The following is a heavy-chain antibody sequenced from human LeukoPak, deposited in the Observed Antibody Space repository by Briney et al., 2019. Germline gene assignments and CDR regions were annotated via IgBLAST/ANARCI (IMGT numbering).Heavy chain of an antibody. CDR3: ARQAYSSNLGWFDP. J-gene: IGHJ5*02. V-gene: IGHV4-39*01. CDR1: GGSISSSTYY. CDR2: IYNSGST. D-gene: IGHD6-13*01. Sequence: PSETLSLTCSVSGGSISSSTYYWGWIRQPPGKGLEWIGNIYNSGSTYYNPSLKSRVTTSVDTSRNQFSLKLSSVTAADTAVYYCARQAYSSNLGWFDPWGQGTLVTVSS.